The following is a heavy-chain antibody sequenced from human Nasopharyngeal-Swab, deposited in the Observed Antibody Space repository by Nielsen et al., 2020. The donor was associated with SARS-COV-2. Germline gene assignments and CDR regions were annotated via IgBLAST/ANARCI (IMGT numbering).Heavy chain of an antibody. D-gene: IGHD2-15*01. CDR3: ARVAVVVSYYYYGMDV. CDR1: GGSISSSSYY. V-gene: IGHV4-39*07. J-gene: IGHJ6*02. CDR2: IYYSGST. Sequence: SETLSLTCTVSGGSISSSSYYWGWIRQPPGKGLEWIGSIYYSGSTYYNPSLKSRVTISVDTSKNQFSLKLSPVTAADTAVYYCARVAVVVSYYYYGMDVWGQGTTVTVSS.